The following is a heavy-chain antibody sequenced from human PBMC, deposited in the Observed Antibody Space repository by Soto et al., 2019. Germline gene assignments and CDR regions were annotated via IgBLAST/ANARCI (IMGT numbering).Heavy chain of an antibody. J-gene: IGHJ4*02. D-gene: IGHD1-26*01. CDR1: GYSFASHW. CDR3: ARYSGSYWHYLDF. V-gene: IGHV5-51*01. Sequence: GESLKISCKGSGYSFASHWVAWVRQMPEKGLEWIGTIYPGDSDTKYSPAFRGQVTISADASVSTAYLQWRSLEATDSAIYYCARYSGSYWHYLDFWGQGTLVTVSS. CDR2: IYPGDSDT.